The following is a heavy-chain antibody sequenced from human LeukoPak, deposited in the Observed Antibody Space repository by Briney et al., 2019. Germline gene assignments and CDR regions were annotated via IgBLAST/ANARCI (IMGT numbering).Heavy chain of an antibody. V-gene: IGHV4-34*01. J-gene: IGHJ3*02. CDR2: INHSGIT. Sequence: PSETLSLTCAVYGGSFTDYYWNWIRQPPGKGLEWIGEINHSGITHYNPSLKSRVTISADTSKNQFSLKLNSVTAADTAVHYCAKSNGYGLVDIWGQGTMVTVSS. CDR1: GGSFTDYY. D-gene: IGHD3-10*01. CDR3: AKSNGYGLVDI.